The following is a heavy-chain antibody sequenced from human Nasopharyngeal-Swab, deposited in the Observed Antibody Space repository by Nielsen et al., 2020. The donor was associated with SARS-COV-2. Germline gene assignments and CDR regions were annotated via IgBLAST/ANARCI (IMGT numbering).Heavy chain of an antibody. J-gene: IGHJ4*02. CDR3: TTDFYFDY. Sequence: GGSLRLSCAASGFTFSSYNMNWVRQASGKGLEWVGRIGDKDHNYATTYGASVKGRFTISRDDSKNTVFLHMDSLRTEDTALYYCTTDFYFDYWGQGTLVTVSS. CDR2: IGDKDHNYAT. CDR1: GFTFSSYN. V-gene: IGHV3-73*01.